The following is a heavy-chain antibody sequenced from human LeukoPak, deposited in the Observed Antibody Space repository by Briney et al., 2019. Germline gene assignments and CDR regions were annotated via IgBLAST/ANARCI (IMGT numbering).Heavy chain of an antibody. CDR2: ISSSGSTI. D-gene: IGHD6-19*01. Sequence: GGSLRLSCAASGFTFSSYAMTWVRQAPGKGLEWVSYISSSGSTIYYADSVKGRFTISRDNAKNSLYLQMNSLRAEDTAVYYCARAPIRSGGRAFDYWGQGTLVTVSS. CDR1: GFTFSSYA. V-gene: IGHV3-48*03. J-gene: IGHJ4*02. CDR3: ARAPIRSGGRAFDY.